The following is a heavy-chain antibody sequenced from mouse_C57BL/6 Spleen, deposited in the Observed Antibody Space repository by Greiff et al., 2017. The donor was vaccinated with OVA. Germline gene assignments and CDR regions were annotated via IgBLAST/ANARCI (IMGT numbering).Heavy chain of an antibody. CDR2: IDPSDSYT. CDR3: ARTSAPQVFDY. J-gene: IGHJ2*01. D-gene: IGHD6-1*01. Sequence: QVQLQQPGAELVKPGASVKLSCKASGYTFTSYWMQWVKQRPGQGLEWIGEIDPSDSYTNYNQKFKGKATLTVDTSSSTAYMQLSSLTSEDAAVYYCARTSAPQVFDYWGQGTTLTVSS. CDR1: GYTFTSYW. V-gene: IGHV1-50*01.